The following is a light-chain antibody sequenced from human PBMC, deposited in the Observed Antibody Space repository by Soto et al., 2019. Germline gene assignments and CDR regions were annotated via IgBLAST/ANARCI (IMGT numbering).Light chain of an antibody. J-gene: IGKJ4*01. Sequence: EIVLTQSPATLSLSPGERATLSCRASQSVSSYLAWYQQKPGQAPRLLIYDASNRATGIPARFSGSGSGTDFTVTISSRGLEDFAVYYCQQRSNWPLLTFGGGTKVEIK. CDR1: QSVSSY. V-gene: IGKV3-11*01. CDR3: QQRSNWPLLT. CDR2: DAS.